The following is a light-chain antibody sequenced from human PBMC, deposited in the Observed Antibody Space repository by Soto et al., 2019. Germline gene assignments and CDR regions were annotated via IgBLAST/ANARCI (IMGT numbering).Light chain of an antibody. V-gene: IGLV2-8*01. J-gene: IGLJ3*02. Sequence: QSALTQPPSASGSPGQSVTISCTGTSSDVGAYDFVSWFQQHPGKAPKLIIYQVTKRPSGVPYRFSGSKSGNTASLTVSGLQAEDGADYYCSSYVVSYNWVFGGGTKLTVL. CDR1: SSDVGAYDF. CDR2: QVT. CDR3: SSYVVSYNWV.